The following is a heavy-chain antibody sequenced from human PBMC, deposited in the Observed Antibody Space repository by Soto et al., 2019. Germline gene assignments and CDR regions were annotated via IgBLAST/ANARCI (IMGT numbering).Heavy chain of an antibody. Sequence: EVQLVESGGALVQPGGSLRLSCAASGFTFSSYWMHWVRQAPGKGLVWVSRINSDGSSTSYADSVKGRFTISRDNAKNTLHLQMNSLRAEDTAVYYCARTSLVVAAATREDYWGQGTLVTVSS. V-gene: IGHV3-74*01. CDR2: INSDGSST. J-gene: IGHJ4*02. D-gene: IGHD2-15*01. CDR3: ARTSLVVAAATREDY. CDR1: GFTFSSYW.